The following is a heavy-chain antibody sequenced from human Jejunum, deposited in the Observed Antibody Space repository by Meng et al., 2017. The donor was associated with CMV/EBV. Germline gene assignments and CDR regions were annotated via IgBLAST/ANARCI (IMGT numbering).Heavy chain of an antibody. CDR1: GGSISTYY. Sequence: LTCTVSGGSISTYYWNWIRQLPGMGLEWIGYTYYNGRFNYNASLRNRVTISLDTSRKQLSLKLTSVTAADTAVYYCVRDPSPLGWFDPWGQGILVTVSS. CDR2: TYYNGRF. D-gene: IGHD3-10*01. J-gene: IGHJ5*02. CDR3: VRDPSPLGWFDP. V-gene: IGHV4-59*01.